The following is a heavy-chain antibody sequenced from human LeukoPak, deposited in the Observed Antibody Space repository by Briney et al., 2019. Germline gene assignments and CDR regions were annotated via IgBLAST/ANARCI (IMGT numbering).Heavy chain of an antibody. CDR2: TYSNGRT. J-gene: IGHJ6*03. Sequence: GGSLRLSCAASGFTFSTYAMSWVRQAPGKGLEWVSVTYSNGRTYYADSVKGRFTISRDISKNTLYLQMNSLRAEDTAVYYCAREGIESGPRIEYYYYMDVWGKGTTVTVSS. D-gene: IGHD3-3*01. CDR3: AREGIESGPRIEYYYYMDV. CDR1: GFTFSTYA. V-gene: IGHV3-53*01.